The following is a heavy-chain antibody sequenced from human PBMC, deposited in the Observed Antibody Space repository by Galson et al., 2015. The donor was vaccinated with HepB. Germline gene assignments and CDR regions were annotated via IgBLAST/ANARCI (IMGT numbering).Heavy chain of an antibody. Sequence: SVKVSCKASGYTFTSYYMHWVRQAPGQGLEWMGIINPSGGSTSYAQKFQGRVTMTRDTSTSTVYMELSSLRSEDTAVYYCARGVGLAVAGGGSYFDYWGQGTLVTVSS. CDR3: ARGVGLAVAGGGSYFDY. D-gene: IGHD6-19*01. CDR2: INPSGGST. V-gene: IGHV1-46*01. J-gene: IGHJ4*02. CDR1: GYTFTSYY.